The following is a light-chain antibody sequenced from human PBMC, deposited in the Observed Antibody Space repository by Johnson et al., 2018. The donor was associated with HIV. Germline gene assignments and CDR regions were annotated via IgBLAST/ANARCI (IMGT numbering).Light chain of an antibody. CDR3: GTWDTSLSAGGV. CDR1: TSNIGNKF. CDR2: ENS. V-gene: IGLV1-51*02. Sequence: VLTQPPSVSAAPGQKVTISCSGSTSNIGNKFVSWYQQLPGTAPKLLIYENSKRPSGIPDRFSGSKSGTSATLGITGLQTGDEADDYCGTWDTSLSAGGVFGSGTKVTVL. J-gene: IGLJ1*01.